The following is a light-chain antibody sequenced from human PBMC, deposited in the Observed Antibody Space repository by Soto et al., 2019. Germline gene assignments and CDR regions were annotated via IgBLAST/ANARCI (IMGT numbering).Light chain of an antibody. J-gene: IGLJ3*02. V-gene: IGLV7-43*01. Sequence: QAVVTQEPSLTVSPGGTVTLTCASSTGAVTSGYYPNWFQQKPGQAPRPLIYSTNNRHSWTAARFSGSLLGGKAALTLSGVQPEDEAEYYCLLYYGGAQPWVFGGGTKVTVL. CDR1: TGAVTSGYY. CDR2: STN. CDR3: LLYYGGAQPWV.